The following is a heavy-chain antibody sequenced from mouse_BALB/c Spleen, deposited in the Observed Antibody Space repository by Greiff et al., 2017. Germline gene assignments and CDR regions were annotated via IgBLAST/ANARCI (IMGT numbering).Heavy chain of an antibody. CDR1: GFTFSSYA. J-gene: IGHJ4*01. V-gene: IGHV5-6-5*01. CDR3: ARGPHRSYAMDY. CDR2: ISSGGST. D-gene: IGHD2-14*01. Sequence: VQLKESGGGLVKPGGSLKLSCAASGFTFSSYAMSWVRQTPEKRLEWVASISSGGSTYYPDSVKGRFTISRDNARNILYLQMSSLRSEDTAMYYCARGPHRSYAMDYWGQGTSVTVSS.